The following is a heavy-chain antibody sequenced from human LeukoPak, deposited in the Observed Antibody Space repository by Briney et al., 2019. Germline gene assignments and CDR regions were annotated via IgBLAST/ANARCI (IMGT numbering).Heavy chain of an antibody. J-gene: IGHJ4*02. CDR2: IRYDGSNK. CDR1: GFTFSSYA. V-gene: IGHV3-30*02. Sequence: PGGSLRLSCAASGFTFSSYAMHWVRRAPGKGLEWVAFIRYDGSNKYYADSVKGRFTISRDNSKNTLYLQMNSLRTEDTAVYFCAKDGLIMRDLGYYFDSWGQGTLVTVSS. D-gene: IGHD3-10*01. CDR3: AKDGLIMRDLGYYFDS.